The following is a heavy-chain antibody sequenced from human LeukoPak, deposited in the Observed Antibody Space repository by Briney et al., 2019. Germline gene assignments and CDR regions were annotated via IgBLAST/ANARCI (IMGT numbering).Heavy chain of an antibody. CDR3: VRANYAFDN. J-gene: IGHJ3*02. CDR1: VYTFSSSE. D-gene: IGHD5-24*01. CDR2: IGSASSTI. V-gene: IGHV3-48*03. Sequence: GESLRLSCAASVYTFSSSEVYWVRQAPGKRLERGLYIGSASSTIYYVDSVKGRITISTENAKNSLYLHKNTLRAEDTAVYYGVRANYAFDNWGQGTMVIVSS.